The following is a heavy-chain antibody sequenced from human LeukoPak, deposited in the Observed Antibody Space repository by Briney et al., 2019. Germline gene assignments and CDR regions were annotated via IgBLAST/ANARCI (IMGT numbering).Heavy chain of an antibody. Sequence: GGSLRLSCAASGFMFDDCGMDWDRQAPGKGLEWVSAISGSGGSTYYADSVKGRFTISRDNSKNTLYLQMNSLRAEDTAVYYCAKDLRELSKYYFDYWGQGTLVTVSS. CDR1: GFMFDDCG. J-gene: IGHJ4*02. V-gene: IGHV3-23*01. CDR2: ISGSGGST. CDR3: AKDLRELSKYYFDY. D-gene: IGHD1-26*01.